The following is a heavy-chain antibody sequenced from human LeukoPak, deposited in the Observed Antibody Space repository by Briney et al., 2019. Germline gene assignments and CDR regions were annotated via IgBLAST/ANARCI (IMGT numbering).Heavy chain of an antibody. D-gene: IGHD6-13*01. CDR2: IWYDGSNK. Sequence: GGSLRLSCAASGFTFSSYGMHWVRQAPGKGLEWVAVIWYDGSNKYYADSVKGRFTISRDNSKNTLYLQMNSLRAEDTAVYYCARDKDSWYFDYWAREPWSPSPQ. V-gene: IGHV3-33*01. CDR1: GFTFSSYG. CDR3: ARDKDSWYFDY. J-gene: IGHJ4*02.